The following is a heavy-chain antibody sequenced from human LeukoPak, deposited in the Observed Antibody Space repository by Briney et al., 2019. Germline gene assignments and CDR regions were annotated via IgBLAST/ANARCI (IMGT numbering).Heavy chain of an antibody. V-gene: IGHV1-8*03. Sequence: GASVKVSCKASGYTFTSYDINWVRQAPGQGLEWMGWMNPNSGNTGYAQKFQGRVTITRNTSISTAYMELSSLRSEDTAVYYCARAVKSRQWLVDYYYYYMDVWGKGTTVTVSS. CDR3: ARAVKSRQWLVDYYYYYMDV. CDR1: GYTFTSYD. J-gene: IGHJ6*03. D-gene: IGHD6-19*01. CDR2: MNPNSGNT.